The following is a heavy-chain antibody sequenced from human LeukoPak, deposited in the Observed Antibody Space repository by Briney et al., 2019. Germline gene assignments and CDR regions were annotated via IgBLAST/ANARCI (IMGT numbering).Heavy chain of an antibody. D-gene: IGHD6-13*01. Sequence: SETLSLTCTVSGGSISSSSYYWGWIRQPPGKGLEWIGYIYHSGSTYYNPSLKSRVTISVDRSKNQFSLKLSSVTAADTAVYYCARTGLAAAGYFDYWGQGTLVTVSS. CDR3: ARTGLAAAGYFDY. V-gene: IGHV4-30-2*01. CDR2: IYHSGST. J-gene: IGHJ4*02. CDR1: GGSISSSSYY.